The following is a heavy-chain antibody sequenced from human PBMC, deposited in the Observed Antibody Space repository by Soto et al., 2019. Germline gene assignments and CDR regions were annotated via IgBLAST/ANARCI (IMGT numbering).Heavy chain of an antibody. Sequence: SCKASGYTFTSYGISWVRQAPGQGLEWMGWISAYNGNTNYAQKLQGRVTMTTDTSTSTAYMELRSLRSDDTAVYYCARVPYDILTGPGDWFDPWGQGTLVTVSS. J-gene: IGHJ5*02. CDR3: ARVPYDILTGPGDWFDP. V-gene: IGHV1-18*01. CDR1: GYTFTSYG. D-gene: IGHD3-9*01. CDR2: ISAYNGNT.